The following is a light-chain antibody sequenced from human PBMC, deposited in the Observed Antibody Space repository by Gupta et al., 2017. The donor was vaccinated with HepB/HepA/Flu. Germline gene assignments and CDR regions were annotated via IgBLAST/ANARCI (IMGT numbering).Light chain of an antibody. CDR1: QSLGHSNGNTF. V-gene: IGKV2-24*01. CDR2: RRL. J-gene: IGKJ1*01. Sequence: DIVITKTPLSSPVTLGQPASISFRSSQSLGHSNGNTFLRWLQQRPGQPPRILSDRRLNRFSGGVTGSSGAGTDFTLEISRGEAEDAGVYYCRQTKQFPWTFGQGTKVEIK. CDR3: RQTKQFPWT.